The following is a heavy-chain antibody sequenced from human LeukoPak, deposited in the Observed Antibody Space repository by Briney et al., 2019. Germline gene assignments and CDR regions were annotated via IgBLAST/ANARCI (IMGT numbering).Heavy chain of an antibody. V-gene: IGHV1-18*01. J-gene: IGHJ4*02. D-gene: IGHD6-19*01. Sequence: ASLKVSCKPFGYIFTSYGISWVRQAPGQGLEWMGWISTYNGNTNYAQKLQGRVTMTTDTSTSTAYMELRSLRSDDTAVYYCARDYSSGWPNIDYWGQGTLVTVSS. CDR2: ISTYNGNT. CDR3: ARDYSSGWPNIDY. CDR1: GYIFTSYG.